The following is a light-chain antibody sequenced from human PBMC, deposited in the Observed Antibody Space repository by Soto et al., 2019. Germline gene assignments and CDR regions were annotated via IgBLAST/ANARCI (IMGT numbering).Light chain of an antibody. J-gene: IGKJ2*01. CDR1: QRISSN. CDR3: YQYNKWTPAYT. V-gene: IGKV3-15*01. Sequence: EIVMTQSPATLSVSPRERATLSCRASQRISSNLAWYQQKPGQAPRLLLYGASTRATGITERFSGSGSGTDGTLTTLSLQSEDFAVYYFYQYNKWTPAYTFGQGTKVEIK. CDR2: GAS.